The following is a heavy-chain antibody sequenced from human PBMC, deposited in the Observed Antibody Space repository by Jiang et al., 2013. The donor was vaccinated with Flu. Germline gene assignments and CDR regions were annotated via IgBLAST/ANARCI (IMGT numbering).Heavy chain of an antibody. V-gene: IGHV4-39*01. D-gene: IGHD3-22*01. J-gene: IGHJ3*02. Sequence: QLVESGPGLVRPSETLSLTCTVSGGSITTPYYWGWFRQPPGKGLEWIGNIYWTGATYYNPSLNSQVTISLDTKNQFSLNVRSVTAADTAVYYCARRGHYYDGSGYGAFDIWGQGTMVNVSS. CDR3: ARRGHYYDGSGYGAFDI. CDR1: GGSITTPYY. CDR2: IYWTGAT.